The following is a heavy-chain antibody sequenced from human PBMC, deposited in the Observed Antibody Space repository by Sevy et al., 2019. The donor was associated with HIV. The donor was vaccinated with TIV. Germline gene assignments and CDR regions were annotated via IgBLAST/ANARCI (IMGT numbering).Heavy chain of an antibody. CDR2: IYYSGST. D-gene: IGHD5-12*01. CDR1: GGSIGSYY. V-gene: IGHV4-59*12. J-gene: IGHJ4*02. CDR3: GRDGYNEGIFDY. Sequence: SETLSLTCTVSGGSIGSYYWSWIRQPPGKGLEWIGYIYYSGSTNYNPSLKSRVTISVDTSKNQFSLKLSAVTAADTAVYYCGRDGYNEGIFDYWGQGTLVTVSS.